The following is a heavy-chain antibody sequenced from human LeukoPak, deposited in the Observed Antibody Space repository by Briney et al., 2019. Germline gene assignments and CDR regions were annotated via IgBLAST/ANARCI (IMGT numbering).Heavy chain of an antibody. J-gene: IGHJ3*02. D-gene: IGHD1-26*01. V-gene: IGHV3-48*03. Sequence: PGGSLRLSSAASGFTFSSYEMNWVRQAPGKGLEWVSYISSSGSTIYYADPVTGRFTISRDNAKNSLYLQMNSLRAEDTAVYYCARDFGSYYGSAFDIWGQRTMVTVSS. CDR1: GFTFSSYE. CDR2: ISSSGSTI. CDR3: ARDFGSYYGSAFDI.